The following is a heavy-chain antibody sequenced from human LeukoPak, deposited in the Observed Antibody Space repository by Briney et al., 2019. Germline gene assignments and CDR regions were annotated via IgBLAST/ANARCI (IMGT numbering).Heavy chain of an antibody. Sequence: GGSLKISCKGSGYSFTSYWIGWVRQMPEKGLEWMGIIYPDDSDTRYSPSLQGQVTISADKSISTAYLQWSSLKASDTAIYYCARRVGRWTFDYWGQGTLVTVSP. V-gene: IGHV5-51*01. CDR2: IYPDDSDT. CDR1: GYSFTSYW. CDR3: ARRVGRWTFDY. J-gene: IGHJ4*02. D-gene: IGHD2-15*01.